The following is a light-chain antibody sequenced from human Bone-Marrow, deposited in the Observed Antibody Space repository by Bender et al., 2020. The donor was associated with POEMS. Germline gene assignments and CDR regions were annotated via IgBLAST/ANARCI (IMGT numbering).Light chain of an antibody. CDR1: SSDVGGYNY. Sequence: QSALTQPASVSGSPGQSITISCTGTSSDVGGYNYVSWYQQHPGKAPKLMIYDVNNRPSGVSDRFSGSKAGNTASLTISGLQAEDEADYYCSSYTSSNTQMFGGGTKLTVL. CDR2: DVN. CDR3: SSYTSSNTQM. J-gene: IGLJ3*02. V-gene: IGLV2-14*03.